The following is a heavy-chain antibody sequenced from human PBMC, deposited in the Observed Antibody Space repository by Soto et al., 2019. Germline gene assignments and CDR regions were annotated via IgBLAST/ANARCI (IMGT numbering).Heavy chain of an antibody. D-gene: IGHD5-12*01. CDR2: IYYSGST. V-gene: IGHV4-59*01. CDR3: ARGGYSGYDYLGY. CDR1: GGSISSYY. J-gene: IGHJ4*02. Sequence: QVQLQESGPGLVKPSETLSLTCTVSGGSISSYYWSWIRQPPGKGLEWIGYIYYSGSTNYNPSLKRRVTISVDTSKNQFSLKLSSVTAADTAVYYCARGGYSGYDYLGYWGQGTLVTVSS.